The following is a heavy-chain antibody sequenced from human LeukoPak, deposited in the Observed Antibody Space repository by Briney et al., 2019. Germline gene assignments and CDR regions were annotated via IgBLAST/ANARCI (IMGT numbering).Heavy chain of an antibody. Sequence: SETLSLTCTVSGGSISSYYWSWIRQPPGKGLEWIGYIYYSGSTNYNPSLKSRVTISVDTSKNQFSLKLSSVTAADTAVYYCARGDYGSGSYRLVWFDPWGQGTLVTVSP. D-gene: IGHD3-10*01. CDR2: IYYSGST. V-gene: IGHV4-59*01. CDR3: ARGDYGSGSYRLVWFDP. J-gene: IGHJ5*02. CDR1: GGSISSYY.